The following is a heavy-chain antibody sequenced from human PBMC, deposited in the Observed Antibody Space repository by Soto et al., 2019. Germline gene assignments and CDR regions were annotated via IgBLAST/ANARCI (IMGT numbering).Heavy chain of an antibody. CDR1: GGTFSSYT. D-gene: IGHD2-2*01. CDR3: AVICSSTSCYERGAFDI. V-gene: IGHV1-69*02. J-gene: IGHJ3*02. Sequence: QVQLVQSGAEVKKPGSSVKVSCKASGGTFSSYTISWVRQAPGQGLEWMGRIIPILGIANYAQKFQGRVTITADKSTSTAYMELSSLSSEDTAVYYCAVICSSTSCYERGAFDIWGQGTMVTVSS. CDR2: IIPILGIA.